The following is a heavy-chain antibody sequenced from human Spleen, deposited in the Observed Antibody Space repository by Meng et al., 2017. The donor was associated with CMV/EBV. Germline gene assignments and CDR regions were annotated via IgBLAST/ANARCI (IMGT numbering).Heavy chain of an antibody. CDR1: GYTITGYY. Sequence: ASVKVSCKDSGYTITGYYIHWGRQAPGQGLEWMGWINPNSGGTNYAQKFQGRVTMTRDTSISTAYMELTRLRSDDTAVYYCARDMSCSTSSCYYYYGMDVWGQGTTVTVSS. CDR3: ARDMSCSTSSCYYYYGMDV. V-gene: IGHV1-2*02. CDR2: INPNSGGT. D-gene: IGHD2-2*01. J-gene: IGHJ6*02.